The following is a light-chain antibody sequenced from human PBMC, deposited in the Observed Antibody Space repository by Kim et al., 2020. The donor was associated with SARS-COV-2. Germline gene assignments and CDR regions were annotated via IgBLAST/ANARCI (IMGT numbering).Light chain of an antibody. Sequence: ATINCKSSQSVLYSSNNQNYLAGYQQKAGQPPNLIIYWASIRESGVPDRFSGSESGTDFTLTISSLQAEDVAVYYCQQYYSTPWTFGQETKVDIK. CDR3: QQYYSTPWT. J-gene: IGKJ1*01. CDR2: WAS. V-gene: IGKV4-1*01. CDR1: QSVLYSSNNQNY.